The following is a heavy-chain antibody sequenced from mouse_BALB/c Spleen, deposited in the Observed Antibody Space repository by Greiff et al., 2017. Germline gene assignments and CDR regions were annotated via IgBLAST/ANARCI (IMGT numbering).Heavy chain of an antibody. V-gene: IGHV5-12-1*01. D-gene: IGHD2-4*01. CDR3: ARTSTMITDY. CDR1: GFAFSSYD. Sequence: EVKLVESGGGLVKPGGSLKLSCAASGFAFSSYDMSWVRQTPEKRLEWVAYISSGGGSTYYPDTVKGRFTISRDNAKNTLYLQMSSLKSEDTAMYYCARTSTMITDYWGQGTSVTVSS. CDR2: ISSGGGST. J-gene: IGHJ4*01.